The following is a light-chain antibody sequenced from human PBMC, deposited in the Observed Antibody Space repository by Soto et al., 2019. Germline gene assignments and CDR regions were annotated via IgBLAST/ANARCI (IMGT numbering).Light chain of an antibody. Sequence: EIVMTQSPATLSVSPGEGVTLSCRASQFISNSLAWYQQRPGQPPRLLIYGASTRAAGISARFSGSGSGTDFTLTISRLEPEDFAVYYCQQYGSLSWTFGQGTKVDIK. J-gene: IGKJ1*01. CDR1: QFISNS. CDR2: GAS. V-gene: IGKV3-15*01. CDR3: QQYGSLSWT.